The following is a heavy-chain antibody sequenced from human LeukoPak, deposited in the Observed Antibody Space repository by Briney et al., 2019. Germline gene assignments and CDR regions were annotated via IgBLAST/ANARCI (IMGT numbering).Heavy chain of an antibody. V-gene: IGHV1-69*13. Sequence: ASVKVSCKASGYTFSSYAISWVRQAPGQGLEWMGGIIPIFDTGNYAQKFQGRLTITADESTSTAYMELSSPRSEDTAVYCCARTYYYDSSGYYFDYWGQGTLVTVSS. J-gene: IGHJ4*02. CDR1: GYTFSSYA. CDR2: IIPIFDTG. CDR3: ARTYYYDSSGYYFDY. D-gene: IGHD3-22*01.